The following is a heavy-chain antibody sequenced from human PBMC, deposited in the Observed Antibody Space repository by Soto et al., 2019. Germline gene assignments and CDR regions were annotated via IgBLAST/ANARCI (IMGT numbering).Heavy chain of an antibody. CDR2: INPNSGGT. Sequence: QVQLVQSGAEVKKPGASVKVSCKASGYTFTGYYMHWVRQAPGQGLEWMGWINPNSGGTNYAQKLQGWVTMTRDTSISTAYMELSRLRSDDTAVYYCARQSNWGFGGFDYWGQGTLVTVSS. CDR1: GYTFTGYY. V-gene: IGHV1-2*04. J-gene: IGHJ4*02. D-gene: IGHD7-27*01. CDR3: ARQSNWGFGGFDY.